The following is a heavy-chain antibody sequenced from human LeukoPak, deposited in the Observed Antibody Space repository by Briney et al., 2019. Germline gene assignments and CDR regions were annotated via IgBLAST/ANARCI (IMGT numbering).Heavy chain of an antibody. CDR3: ARERKADYYYYGMDV. CDR1: GFTFSSYA. J-gene: IGHJ6*02. Sequence: GGSLRLSCAASGFTFSSYAMHWVRQAPGKGLEWVAVISYDGSNKYYADSVKGRFTIPRDNSKNTLYLQMNSLRAEDTAVYYCARERKADYYYYGMDVWGQGTTVTVSS. CDR2: ISYDGSNK. V-gene: IGHV3-30-3*01.